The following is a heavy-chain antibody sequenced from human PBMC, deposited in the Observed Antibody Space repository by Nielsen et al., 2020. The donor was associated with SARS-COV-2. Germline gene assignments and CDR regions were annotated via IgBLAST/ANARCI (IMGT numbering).Heavy chain of an antibody. Sequence: GGSLRLSCAASGFHFSNYSMSWVRQAPGKGLEWVANIKQDGSETYYVDSVKGRFTISRDNAKNSLYLQMNSLRAEDTALYYCAKDIRDSPFDPWGQGTLVTVSS. V-gene: IGHV3-7*03. CDR1: GFHFSNYS. CDR3: AKDIRDSPFDP. CDR2: IKQDGSET. J-gene: IGHJ5*02. D-gene: IGHD2-15*01.